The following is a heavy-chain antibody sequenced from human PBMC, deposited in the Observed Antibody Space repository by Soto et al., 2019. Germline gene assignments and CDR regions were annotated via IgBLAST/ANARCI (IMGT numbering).Heavy chain of an antibody. CDR3: GRPCYYDTTAYFRRADCFHI. V-gene: IGHV4-39*01. Sequence: QTVTGNISGASPCRSSYDGCLIRQPPGNGLDWIGSIYYSVSTYYSPSLKSRVTLPVDTSKNQFSLRLTSATAADTAVYYCGRPCYYDTTAYFRRADCFHICYKGTMV. D-gene: IGHD3-22*01. CDR2: IYYSVST. CDR1: GASPCRSSYD. J-gene: IGHJ3*02.